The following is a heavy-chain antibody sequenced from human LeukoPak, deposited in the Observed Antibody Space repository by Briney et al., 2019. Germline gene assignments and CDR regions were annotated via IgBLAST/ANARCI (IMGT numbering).Heavy chain of an antibody. Sequence: SETLSLTCTVSGGSISSSSYYWGWIRQPPGKGLEWIGSTYYSGSTYYNPSLKSRVTISVDTSKNQFSLKLSSVTAADTAVYYCARESGSYYGSGSYSLFDPWGQGTLVTVSS. V-gene: IGHV4-39*07. CDR2: TYYSGST. D-gene: IGHD3-10*01. J-gene: IGHJ5*02. CDR3: ARESGSYYGSGSYSLFDP. CDR1: GGSISSSSYY.